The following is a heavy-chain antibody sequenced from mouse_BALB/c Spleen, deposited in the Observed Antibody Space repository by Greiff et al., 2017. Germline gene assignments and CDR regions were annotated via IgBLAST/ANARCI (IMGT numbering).Heavy chain of an antibody. J-gene: IGHJ4*01. CDR1: GFNIKDTY. V-gene: IGHV14-3*02. CDR2: IDPANGNT. CDR3: ARAYYSFYAMDY. D-gene: IGHD6-5*01. Sequence: EVMLVESGAELVKPGASVKLSCTASGFNIKDTYMHWVKQRPEQGLEWIGRIDPANGNTKYDPKFQGKATITADTSSNTAYLQLSSLTSEDTAVYYCARAYYSFYAMDYWGQGTSVTVSS.